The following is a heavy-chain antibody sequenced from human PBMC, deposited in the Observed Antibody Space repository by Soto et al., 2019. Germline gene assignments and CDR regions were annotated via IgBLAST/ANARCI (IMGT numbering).Heavy chain of an antibody. J-gene: IGHJ4*02. D-gene: IGHD6-19*01. CDR1: GFTFSSYG. V-gene: IGHV3-33*01. CDR2: IWYDGSNK. CDR3: ARDRYSSGWYDLDY. Sequence: QVQLVESGGGVVQPGRSLRLSCAASGFTFSSYGMHWVRQAPGKGLEWVAVIWYDGSNKYYADSVKGRFTISRDNSKNTLYLQMNSLRAEDTAVYYWARDRYSSGWYDLDYWGQGTLVTVSS.